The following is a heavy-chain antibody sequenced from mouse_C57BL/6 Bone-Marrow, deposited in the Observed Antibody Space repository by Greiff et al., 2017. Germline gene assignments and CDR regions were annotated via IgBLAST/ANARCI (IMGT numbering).Heavy chain of an antibody. J-gene: IGHJ4*01. D-gene: IGHD2-1*01. CDR1: GYTFTNYW. V-gene: IGHV1-63*01. CDR3: ARGIYYGTMDY. Sequence: QVHVKQSGAELVRPGTSVKMSCKASGYTFTNYWIGWAKQRPGHGLEWIGDIYPGGGYTNYNEKFKGKATLTADKSSSTAYMQFSSLTSEDSAIYYCARGIYYGTMDYWGQGTSVTVSS. CDR2: IYPGGGYT.